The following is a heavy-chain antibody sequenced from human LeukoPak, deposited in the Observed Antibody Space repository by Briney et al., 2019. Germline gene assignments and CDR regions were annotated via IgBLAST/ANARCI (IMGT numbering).Heavy chain of an antibody. CDR3: ARSSPGNSGLSRYYGMDV. D-gene: IGHD6-19*01. V-gene: IGHV1-18*01. J-gene: IGHJ6*02. CDR2: ISAYNGNT. CDR1: GYTFTSYG. Sequence: ASVKVSCKASGYTFTSYGISWVRQAPGQGLEWMGWISAYNGNTNYAQKLQGRVTMTTDTSTSTAYMELRSLRSDDTAVYYCARSSPGNSGLSRYYGMDVWGQGTTVTVSS.